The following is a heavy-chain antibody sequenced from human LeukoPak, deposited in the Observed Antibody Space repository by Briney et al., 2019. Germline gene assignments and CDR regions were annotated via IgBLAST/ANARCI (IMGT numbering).Heavy chain of an antibody. J-gene: IGHJ5*02. Sequence: GGSLRLSCAASGFTFSSYDMHWVRQATGKGLEWVSGIGFAGDTNYADSVKGRFTISRENVKSSLYLQMNSLTPGDTAMYFCARGLPGGLDPWGQGTLVTVSS. D-gene: IGHD5-12*01. CDR3: ARGLPGGLDP. CDR2: IGFAGDT. V-gene: IGHV3-13*01. CDR1: GFTFSSYD.